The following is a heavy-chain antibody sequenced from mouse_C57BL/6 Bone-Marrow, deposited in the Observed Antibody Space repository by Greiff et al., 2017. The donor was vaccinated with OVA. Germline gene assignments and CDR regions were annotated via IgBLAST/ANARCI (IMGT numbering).Heavy chain of an antibody. CDR1: GYTFTSYW. CDR3: ARWGFLLLYFDY. J-gene: IGHJ2*01. CDR2: IDPSDSET. V-gene: IGHV1-52*01. Sequence: QVQLQQSGAELVRPGSSVKLSCKASGYTFTSYWMHWVKQRPIQGLEWIGNIDPSDSETHYNQKFKDKATLTVDKSSSTAYMQLSSLTSEDSAVYYCARWGFLLLYFDYWGQGTTLTVSS. D-gene: IGHD1-1*01.